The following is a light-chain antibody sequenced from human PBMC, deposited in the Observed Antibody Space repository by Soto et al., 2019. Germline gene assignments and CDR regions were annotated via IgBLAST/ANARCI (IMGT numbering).Light chain of an antibody. Sequence: QSVLTQPPSASGTPGQRVTISCSGSSSNIGSNTVNWYQQLPGTAPKLLIYNNNQRPSGVPDRFSCSKSGTSASLAISGLQSEDEADYYCAAWDDSLNGQVFGGGTKVTVL. CDR1: SSNIGSNT. CDR2: NNN. V-gene: IGLV1-44*01. CDR3: AAWDDSLNGQV. J-gene: IGLJ2*01.